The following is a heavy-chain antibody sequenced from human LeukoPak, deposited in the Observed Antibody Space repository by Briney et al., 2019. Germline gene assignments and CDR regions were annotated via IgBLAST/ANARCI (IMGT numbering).Heavy chain of an antibody. CDR3: AKDNDFWSGNFDY. J-gene: IGHJ4*02. CDR1: GFTFDDYA. Sequence: GGSLRLSCAASGFTFDDYAMHWVRQAPGKGLEWVSGISWNSGSIGYADSVKGRFTISRDNAKNSLYLQMNSLRAEDTALYYCAKDNDFWSGNFDYWGQGTLVTVSS. CDR2: ISWNSGSI. D-gene: IGHD3-3*01. V-gene: IGHV3-9*01.